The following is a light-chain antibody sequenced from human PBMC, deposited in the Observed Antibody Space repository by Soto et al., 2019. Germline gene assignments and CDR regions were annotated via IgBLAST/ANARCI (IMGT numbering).Light chain of an antibody. CDR2: GAS. J-gene: IGKJ2*01. CDR1: QNIATY. CDR3: QQSYSGVT. V-gene: IGKV1-39*01. Sequence: DIQMTQSPSSLSASVGDRVTITCRASQNIATYLNWYQQKPSTAPRVLISGASNLQSGVPSRFSGSGSGTDFTLTISSLQPEEFATYYCQQSYSGVTFGQGTKLEIK.